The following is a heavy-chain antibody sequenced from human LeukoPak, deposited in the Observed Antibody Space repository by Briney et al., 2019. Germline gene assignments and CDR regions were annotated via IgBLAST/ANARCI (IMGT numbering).Heavy chain of an antibody. CDR3: ARDRQIAY. CDR2: IKQDGSEK. V-gene: IGHV3-7*01. Sequence: GGSLRLSCAASGFTFSNYWLTWVRQAPGQGLEWVANIKQDGSEKHYVDSVKGRFTISRDNAKNSLYLQMNSVRAEDTGVYYCARDRQIAYWGQGTLVTVSS. J-gene: IGHJ4*02. CDR1: GFTFSNYW.